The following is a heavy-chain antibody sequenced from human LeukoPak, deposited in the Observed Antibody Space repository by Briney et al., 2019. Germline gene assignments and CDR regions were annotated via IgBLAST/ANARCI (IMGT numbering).Heavy chain of an antibody. V-gene: IGHV4-31*03. D-gene: IGHD5-24*01. CDR3: ARSTAIILFQH. Sequence: SETLSLTCTVSGGSISSGGYYWSWVRQHPGKGLEWIGYIYYSGSTHYNPSLKSRVTISVDTSKNQFSLKLSSVTAADTAVYYCARSTAIILFQHWGQGTLVTVSS. CDR2: IYYSGST. CDR1: GGSISSGGYY. J-gene: IGHJ1*01.